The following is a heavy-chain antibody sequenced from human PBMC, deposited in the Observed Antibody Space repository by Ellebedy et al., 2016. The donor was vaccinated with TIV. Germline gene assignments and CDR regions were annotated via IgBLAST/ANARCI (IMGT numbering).Heavy chain of an antibody. Sequence: APVKVSCXASGYTFSSYDIFWVRQANGQGLEWMGWMNPDSGNTGFAQKFLGRVSLTRDISISTAYMELRSLRSDDTAVYYCAKKLSADTRYLAKGFAYWGQGTLVTVSS. J-gene: IGHJ4*02. D-gene: IGHD2-2*02. V-gene: IGHV1-8*01. CDR1: GYTFSSYD. CDR2: MNPDSGNT. CDR3: AKKLSADTRYLAKGFAY.